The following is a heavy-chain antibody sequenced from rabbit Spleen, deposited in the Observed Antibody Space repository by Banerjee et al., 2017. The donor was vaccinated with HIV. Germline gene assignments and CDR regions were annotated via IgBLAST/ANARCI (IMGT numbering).Heavy chain of an antibody. CDR1: GFSFSSGYW. CDR3: ASSVAGYAGYNYAHNL. Sequence: QEQLVESGGDLVKPEGSLTLTCTASGFSFSSGYWICWVRQAPGEGLEWIACIHTDTDDTAHANWAKGRFTISKTSSTTVTLQMTSLTAADTATYFCASSVAGYAGYNYAHNLWGPGTLVTVS. J-gene: IGHJ4*01. CDR2: IHTDTDDT. D-gene: IGHD7-1*01. V-gene: IGHV1S45*01.